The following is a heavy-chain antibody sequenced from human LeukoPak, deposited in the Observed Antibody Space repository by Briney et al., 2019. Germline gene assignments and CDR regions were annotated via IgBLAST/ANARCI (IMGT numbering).Heavy chain of an antibody. CDR2: ISGSGGST. J-gene: IGHJ3*02. CDR3: AKDGTGDIVVVVAARALAFNI. Sequence: GGSLRLSCAASGFTFSSYAMSWVRQAPGKGLEWVSAISGSGGSTYYADSVKGRFTISRDNSKNTLYLQMNSLRAEDTAVYYCAKDGTGDIVVVVAARALAFNIWGQGTMVTVSS. D-gene: IGHD2-15*01. V-gene: IGHV3-23*01. CDR1: GFTFSSYA.